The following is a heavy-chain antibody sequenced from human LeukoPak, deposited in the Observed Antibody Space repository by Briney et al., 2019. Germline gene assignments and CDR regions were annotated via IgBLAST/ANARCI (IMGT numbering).Heavy chain of an antibody. CDR3: ARVDIVPEY. D-gene: IGHD6-6*01. Sequence: PRGSLRLSCAASGFTFSDYWMSWVRQAPGKGLEWVAHIKQDGSENYSVDSVKGRFTISRDNARNSLYLQMNSLRAEDTAVYYCARVDIVPEYWGQGTLVTVSS. CDR1: GFTFSDYW. CDR2: IKQDGSEN. V-gene: IGHV3-7*05. J-gene: IGHJ4*02.